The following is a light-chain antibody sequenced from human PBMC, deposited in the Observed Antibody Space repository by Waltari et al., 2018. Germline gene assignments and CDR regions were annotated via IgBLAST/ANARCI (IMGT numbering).Light chain of an antibody. Sequence: EIVLTQSPATLSLSPGERATLPCRASQSVSTNLAWYQQKPGQAPRLVIYDASNRATGIPARFSGSGSGTDFTLTISSLEPEDFAAYYCQEHKGWPALYTFGQGTKLEIK. CDR3: QEHKGWPALYT. CDR2: DAS. V-gene: IGKV3-11*01. J-gene: IGKJ2*01. CDR1: QSVSTN.